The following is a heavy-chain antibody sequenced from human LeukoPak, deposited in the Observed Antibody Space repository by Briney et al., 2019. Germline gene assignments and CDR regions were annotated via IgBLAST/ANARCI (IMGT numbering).Heavy chain of an antibody. V-gene: IGHV3-74*03. Sequence: GGSLRLSCAASGFTFSTHWMVWVRRAPGKGLLWVSRIDPGGSSTTYADSVKGWFTNSRDNARSTLYLQMNSLRAEDTAVYYCATIVQGAFEIWGLGTMVTVSS. CDR3: ATIVQGAFEI. CDR1: GFTFSTHW. J-gene: IGHJ3*02. CDR2: IDPGGSST. D-gene: IGHD5-24*01.